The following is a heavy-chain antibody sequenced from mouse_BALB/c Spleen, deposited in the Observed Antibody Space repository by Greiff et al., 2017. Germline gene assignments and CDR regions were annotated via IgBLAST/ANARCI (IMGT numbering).Heavy chain of an antibody. CDR3: ARDYYGSSRYAMDY. CDR2: ISSGGSYT. J-gene: IGHJ4*01. D-gene: IGHD1-1*01. CDR1: GFTFSSYA. Sequence: EVQLVESGGGLVKPGGSLKLSCAASGFTFSSYAMSWVRQSPEKRLEWVAEISSGGSYTYYPDTVTGRFTISRDNAKNTLYLEMSSLRSEDTAMYYCARDYYGSSRYAMDYWGQGTSVTVSS. V-gene: IGHV5-9-4*01.